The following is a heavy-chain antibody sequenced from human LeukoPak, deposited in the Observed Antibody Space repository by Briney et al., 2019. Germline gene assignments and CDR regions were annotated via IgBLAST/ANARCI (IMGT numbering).Heavy chain of an antibody. Sequence: PGGSLRLSCAASGFTVSSNYMSWVRQAPGKGLEWVSVIYSGGSTYYADSVKGRFTISRDNSKNSLYLQMNSLRAEDTAVYYCARGGGAFMITFGGVIVTWGQGTLVTVSS. CDR3: ARGGGAFMITFGGVIVT. D-gene: IGHD3-16*02. CDR1: GFTVSSNY. CDR2: IYSGGST. V-gene: IGHV3-66*01. J-gene: IGHJ4*02.